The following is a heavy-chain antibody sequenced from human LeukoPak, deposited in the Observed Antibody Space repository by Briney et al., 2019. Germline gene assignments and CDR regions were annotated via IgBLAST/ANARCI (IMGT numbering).Heavy chain of an antibody. J-gene: IGHJ6*03. V-gene: IGHV3-9*01. Sequence: GRSLRLSCAASGFTFDDYAMHWVRQAPGKGLEWVSGISWNSGSIGYADSVKGRFTISRDNAKNSLYLQMNSLRAEDTALYYCAKDGIAARPGYYYYYMDVWGKGTTATVSS. CDR1: GFTFDDYA. D-gene: IGHD6-6*01. CDR3: AKDGIAARPGYYYYYMDV. CDR2: ISWNSGSI.